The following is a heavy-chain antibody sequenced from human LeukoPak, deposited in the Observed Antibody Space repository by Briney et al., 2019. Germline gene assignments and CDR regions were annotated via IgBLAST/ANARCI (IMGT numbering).Heavy chain of an antibody. CDR2: INPNSGGT. J-gene: IGHJ4*02. CDR1: GYTFTGYY. Sequence: ASVKVSCKASGYTFTGYYMHWVRQAPGQGLEWTGWINPNSGGTNYAQKFQGWVTMTRDTSISTAYMELSRLRSDDTAVYYCARDGGYCSSTSCSEYFDYWGQGTLVTVSS. D-gene: IGHD2-2*01. CDR3: ARDGGYCSSTSCSEYFDY. V-gene: IGHV1-2*04.